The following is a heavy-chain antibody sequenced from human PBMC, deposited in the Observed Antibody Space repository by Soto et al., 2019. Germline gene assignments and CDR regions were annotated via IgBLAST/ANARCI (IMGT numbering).Heavy chain of an antibody. D-gene: IGHD1-1*01. J-gene: IGHJ4*02. Sequence: DVQLVESGGDLVQPGGSLRLSCAASGFTFSSYWMHWVRQAPGKGLVWVSHIKSDGSDTSYADSVKGRFTISRDNTKNTVYLQMKSLRVEDTAVYYCTGNLYYWGQGTLVTVSA. CDR1: GFTFSSYW. CDR2: IKSDGSDT. CDR3: TGNLYY. V-gene: IGHV3-74*01.